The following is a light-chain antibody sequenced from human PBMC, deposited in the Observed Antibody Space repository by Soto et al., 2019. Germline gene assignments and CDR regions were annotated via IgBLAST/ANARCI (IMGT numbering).Light chain of an antibody. CDR3: QQYGSSPFT. J-gene: IGKJ3*01. CDR1: QSVSSSY. CDR2: GAS. Sequence: EIVLTQSPGTLSLSPGERATLSCRASQSVSSSYLAWYQQKPGQAPRLLIYGASSRATGIPDRFSGSGSGTGLTLTISRLEPEVFAVYYCQQYGSSPFTFGPGTKVDIK. V-gene: IGKV3-20*01.